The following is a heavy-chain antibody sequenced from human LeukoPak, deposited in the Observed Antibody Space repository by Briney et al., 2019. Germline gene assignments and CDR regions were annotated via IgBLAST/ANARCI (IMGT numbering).Heavy chain of an antibody. Sequence: SETLSLTCTVSGGSISTYYWSWIRQPPGKGLEWIGYVFYIGSTKYHPSPTSRVTISLDTSKNQFSLKLYSVTATDTAVYYCARHSSATYDNWFDPWGQGTLVTVSS. J-gene: IGHJ5*02. V-gene: IGHV4-59*08. CDR3: ARHSSATYDNWFDP. D-gene: IGHD1-26*01. CDR1: GGSISTYY. CDR2: VFYIGST.